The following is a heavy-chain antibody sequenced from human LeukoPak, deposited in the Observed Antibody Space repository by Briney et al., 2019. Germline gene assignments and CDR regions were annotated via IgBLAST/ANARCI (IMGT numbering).Heavy chain of an antibody. D-gene: IGHD1-26*01. Sequence: GGSLRLSCAASGFTFNTYEMNWVRQAPGKGLEWVSYISSRGSTIYYADSVKGRFTISRDNAKNSLYLQMNSLRDEDTAVYYCVREGDSGSYSSYWGQGTLVTVSS. J-gene: IGHJ4*02. V-gene: IGHV3-48*03. CDR2: ISSRGSTI. CDR3: VREGDSGSYSSY. CDR1: GFTFNTYE.